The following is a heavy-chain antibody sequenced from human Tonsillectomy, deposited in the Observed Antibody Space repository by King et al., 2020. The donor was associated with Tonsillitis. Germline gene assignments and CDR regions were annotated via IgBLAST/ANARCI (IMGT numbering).Heavy chain of an antibody. Sequence: QLVQSGADVKKPGASVKVSCRTSGYGFIGYYMHWLRQAPGQGLEWMGWIDPKTGGTNYAPKFQGRVTMTRDTSLNTAYVELSRLTSDDTAVYYCAPSGAIPNPFYFDYWGQGTLITVSS. CDR3: APSGAIPNPFYFDY. CDR1: GYGFIGYY. CDR2: IDPKTGGT. D-gene: IGHD2-2*02. V-gene: IGHV1-2*02. J-gene: IGHJ4*02.